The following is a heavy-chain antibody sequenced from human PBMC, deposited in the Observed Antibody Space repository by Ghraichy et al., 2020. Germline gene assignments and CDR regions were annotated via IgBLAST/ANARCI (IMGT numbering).Heavy chain of an antibody. CDR2: INPSGGST. D-gene: IGHD3-9*01. J-gene: IGHJ6*02. Sequence: ASVKVSCKASGYTFTSYYMHWVRQAPGQGLEWMGIINPSGGSTSYAQQFQGRVTMTRDTSTSPVYMELSSLRSEDTAVYYCARAYVLRYFDWLVETYYYYGMDVWGQGTTVTVSS. CDR3: ARAYVLRYFDWLVETYYYYGMDV. V-gene: IGHV1-46*01. CDR1: GYTFTSYY.